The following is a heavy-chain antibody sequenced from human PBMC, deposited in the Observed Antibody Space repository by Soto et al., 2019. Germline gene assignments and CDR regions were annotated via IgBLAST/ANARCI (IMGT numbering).Heavy chain of an antibody. V-gene: IGHV4-4*07. J-gene: IGHJ6*02. D-gene: IGHD2-15*01. CDR3: ARGGYCSGGSCYSGAGYYYYYGMDV. Sequence: PSATLSLTCTVSGGSIISYYWSWIRQPAGKGLEWIGRIYTSGSTNYNPSLKSRVTMSVDTSKNQFSLKLSSVTAADTAVYYCARGGYCSGGSCYSGAGYYYYYGMDVWGQGTTVTV. CDR1: GGSIISYY. CDR2: IYTSGST.